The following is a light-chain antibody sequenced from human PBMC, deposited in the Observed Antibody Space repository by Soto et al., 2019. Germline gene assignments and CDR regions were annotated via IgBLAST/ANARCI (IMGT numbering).Light chain of an antibody. CDR1: QSISNS. Sequence: IQLTQSPSSLSASVGDRVTISCRASQSISNSLNWYQKKPGKAPNILIYATSSLPGGVPSRFSGSGSGTDFTLTISRLQPEDFETYYCLQDNSYPLTFGGGTKVDIK. CDR2: ATS. J-gene: IGKJ4*01. V-gene: IGKV1-6*02. CDR3: LQDNSYPLT.